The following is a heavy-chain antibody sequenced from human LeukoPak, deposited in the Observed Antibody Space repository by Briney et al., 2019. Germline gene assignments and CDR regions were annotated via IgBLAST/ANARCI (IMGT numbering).Heavy chain of an antibody. CDR1: GFTFSSYG. CDR2: ISSSSITI. V-gene: IGHV3-48*01. Sequence: PGRSLRLSCAASGFTFSSYGMHWVRQAPGKGLEWVSYISSSSITIYYADFVKGRFTISRDNAKNSLYLQMNSLRAEDTAVYYCARDTLYSSSSYYMDVWGKGTTVTVSS. J-gene: IGHJ6*03. CDR3: ARDTLYSSSSYYMDV. D-gene: IGHD6-6*01.